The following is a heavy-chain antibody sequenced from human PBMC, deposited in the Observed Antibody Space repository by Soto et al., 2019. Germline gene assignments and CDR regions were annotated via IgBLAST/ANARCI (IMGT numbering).Heavy chain of an antibody. CDR3: AGGGYYYYGMDV. CDR1: GGSFSGYY. V-gene: IGHV4-34*01. Sequence: TSETLSLTCAVYGGSFSGYYWSWIRQPPGKGLEWIGEINHSGSTNYNPSLKSRVTISVDTSKNQFSLKLSSVTAADTAVYYCAGGGYYYYGMDVWGQGTTVTVSS. J-gene: IGHJ6*02. CDR2: INHSGST.